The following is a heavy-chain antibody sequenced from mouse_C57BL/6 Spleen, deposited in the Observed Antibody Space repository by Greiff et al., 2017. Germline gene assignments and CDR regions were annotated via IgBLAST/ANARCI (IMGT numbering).Heavy chain of an antibody. D-gene: IGHD1-1*01. J-gene: IGHJ2*01. CDR2: ISDGGSYT. CDR1: GFTFSSYA. V-gene: IGHV5-4*01. Sequence: EVKLQESGGGLVKPGGSLKLSCAASGFTFSSYAMSWVRQTPEKRLEWVATISDGGSYTYYPDNVKGRFTISRDNAKNNLYLQMSHLKSEDTAMYYCARDDGHFDYWGQGTTLTVSS. CDR3: ARDDGHFDY.